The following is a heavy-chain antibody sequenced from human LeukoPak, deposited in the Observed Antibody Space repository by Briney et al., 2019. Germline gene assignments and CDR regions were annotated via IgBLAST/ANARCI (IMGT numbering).Heavy chain of an antibody. V-gene: IGHV4-4*07. Sequence: SETLSLTCTVSGGAISRWCGSWLRQPAGKGLEWIGRIYTSGSTNYNPSLKSRVTMSVDTSKNQFSLKLSSVTAADTAVYYCARDTERRYYYYYMDVWGKGTTVTVSS. CDR1: GGAISRWC. J-gene: IGHJ6*03. CDR2: IYTSGST. D-gene: IGHD1-1*01. CDR3: ARDTERRYYYYYMDV.